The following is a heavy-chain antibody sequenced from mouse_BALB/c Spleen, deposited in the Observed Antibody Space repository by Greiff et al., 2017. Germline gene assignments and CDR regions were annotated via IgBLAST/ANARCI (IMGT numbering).Heavy chain of an antibody. J-gene: IGHJ4*01. D-gene: IGHD1-1*01. CDR3: ARDGLYGSSPYAMDY. Sequence: DVMLVESGGGLVQPGGSLRLSCATSGFTFTDYYMSWVRQPPGKALEWLGFIRNKANGYTTEYSASVKGRFTISRDNSQSILYLQMNTLRAEDSATYYCARDGLYGSSPYAMDYWGQGTSVTVSS. CDR1: GFTFTDYY. CDR2: IRNKANGYTT. V-gene: IGHV7-3*02.